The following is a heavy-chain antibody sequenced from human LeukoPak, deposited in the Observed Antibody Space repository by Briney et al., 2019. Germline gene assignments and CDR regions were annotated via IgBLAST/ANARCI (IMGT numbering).Heavy chain of an antibody. CDR1: GGSFSGYY. Sequence: SETLSLTCGVYGGSFSGYYWSWIRQPPGKGLEWIGEINHSGSTNYNPSLKSRVSISVDTSKNQFSLKLSSVTAADTAVYYRARRGYYGSGSYYMGYFDYWGQGTLVTVSS. CDR2: INHSGST. J-gene: IGHJ4*02. D-gene: IGHD3-10*01. V-gene: IGHV4-34*01. CDR3: ARRGYYGSGSYYMGYFDY.